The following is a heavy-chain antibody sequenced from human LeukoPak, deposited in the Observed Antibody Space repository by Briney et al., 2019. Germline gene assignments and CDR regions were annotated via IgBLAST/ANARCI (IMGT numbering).Heavy chain of an antibody. D-gene: IGHD6-6*01. CDR1: GFTFSSYA. CDR3: AKTLLTTRPFDY. CDR2: ISPSSGT. J-gene: IGHJ4*02. V-gene: IGHV3-23*01. Sequence: GGSLRLSCAASGFTFSSYAMRWVRQAPGKGLEWVSAISPSSGTYYADSVKGRFTISRDNSKNTLYLQMDSLRAEDTAVYFCAKTLLTTRPFDYWGQGALVTVSS.